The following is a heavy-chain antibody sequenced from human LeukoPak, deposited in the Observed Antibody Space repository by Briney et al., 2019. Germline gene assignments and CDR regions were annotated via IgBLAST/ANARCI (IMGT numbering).Heavy chain of an antibody. D-gene: IGHD5-24*01. J-gene: IGHJ4*02. CDR3: ARGPETVMARY. Sequence: PSETLSLTCGVSGGAFSGYFWSWIRQPPGKGLEWIGEIRHSGSTNYNPSLKSRVTMSVDTSKNEFFLTLSSVAAADTAVYYCARGPETVMARYWGQGTLVTVSS. V-gene: IGHV4-34*01. CDR1: GGAFSGYF. CDR2: IRHSGST.